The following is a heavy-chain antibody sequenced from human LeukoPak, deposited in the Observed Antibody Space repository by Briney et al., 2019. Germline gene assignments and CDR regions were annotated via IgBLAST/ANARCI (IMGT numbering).Heavy chain of an antibody. CDR2: INPNSGGT. J-gene: IGHJ4*02. D-gene: IGHD2-21*02. Sequence: GASVKVSCKASGYTFSGYYMHWVRQAPGQGLEWVGWINPNSGGTNYAQKFQGRVTMTRDTSISTAYMELSRLLSGGTAVYYCARGKTMVYCGGDCYRFDNWGQGTLVTVSS. CDR3: ARGKTMVYCGGDCYRFDN. CDR1: GYTFSGYY. V-gene: IGHV1-2*02.